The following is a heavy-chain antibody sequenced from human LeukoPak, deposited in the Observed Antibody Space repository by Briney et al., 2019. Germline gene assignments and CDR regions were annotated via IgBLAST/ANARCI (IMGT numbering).Heavy chain of an antibody. CDR1: GFTFSSYS. J-gene: IGHJ3*02. CDR2: ISSSSSYI. D-gene: IGHD1-26*01. Sequence: PGGSLRLSCAASGFTFSSYSMNWVRQAPGKGLEWVSSISSSSSYIYYADSVKGRFTISRDNAKNSPYLQMNSLRAEDTAVYYCARPYSGSLYDAFDIWGQGTMVTVSS. CDR3: ARPYSGSLYDAFDI. V-gene: IGHV3-21*01.